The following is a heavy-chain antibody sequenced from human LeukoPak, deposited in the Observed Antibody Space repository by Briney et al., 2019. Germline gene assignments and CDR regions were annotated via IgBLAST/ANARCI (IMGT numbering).Heavy chain of an antibody. CDR1: DGSISSYY. CDR3: ARGYCRGTSCNRYTFDM. Sequence: PSETLSLTCTVFDGSISSYYWSWIRQSPGKGLEWIGYIYYSGSTNYNPSLKSRVTISVDTSKNQFSLKLSSVTAADTAVYYCARGYCRGTSCNRYTFDMWGQGTMVTVSS. D-gene: IGHD2-2*01. V-gene: IGHV4-59*01. J-gene: IGHJ3*02. CDR2: IYYSGST.